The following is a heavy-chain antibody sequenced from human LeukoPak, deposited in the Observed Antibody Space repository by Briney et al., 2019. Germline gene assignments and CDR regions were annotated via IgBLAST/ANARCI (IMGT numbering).Heavy chain of an antibody. V-gene: IGHV4-4*02. CDR3: AREANYYGSGSYFEGTFDY. CDR1: GGSISSSNW. CDR2: IYHSGST. J-gene: IGHJ4*02. Sequence: PSGTLSLTCAVSGGSISSSNWWSWVRQPPGKGLEWIGEIYHSGSTNYNPSLKSRVTISVDTSKNEFSLKLTSVTAADTAVYYCAREANYYGSGSYFEGTFDYWGQGSLVTVSS. D-gene: IGHD3-10*01.